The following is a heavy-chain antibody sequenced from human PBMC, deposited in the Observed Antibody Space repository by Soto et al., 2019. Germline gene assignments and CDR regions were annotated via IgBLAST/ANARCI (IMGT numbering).Heavy chain of an antibody. CDR1: GGSITSSNW. Sequence: QVQLQESDPGLVKPSGTLSLTCAVSGGSITSSNWWSWVRQPPGKGLEWIGEIYHSGSTNYNPSRTCRVTISVDKSQSQFSLKLSSVTAADTAVYYCARVVVAATRWFDPWGQGTLVTVSS. J-gene: IGHJ5*02. CDR3: ARVVVAATRWFDP. V-gene: IGHV4-4*02. D-gene: IGHD2-15*01. CDR2: IYHSGST.